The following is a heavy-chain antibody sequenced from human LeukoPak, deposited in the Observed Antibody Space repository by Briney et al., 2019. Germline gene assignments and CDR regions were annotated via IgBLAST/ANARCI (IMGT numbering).Heavy chain of an antibody. V-gene: IGHV3-21*01. D-gene: IGHD3-10*01. CDR1: GFTFSSYS. Sequence: PGGSLRLSCAAPGFTFSSYSMNWVRQAPGKGLEWVSSISSSSSYIYYADSVKGRFTISRDNAKNSLYLQMNSLRAEDTAVYYCARDHYGSGSSTFDYWGQGTLVTVSS. CDR2: ISSSSSYI. J-gene: IGHJ4*02. CDR3: ARDHYGSGSSTFDY.